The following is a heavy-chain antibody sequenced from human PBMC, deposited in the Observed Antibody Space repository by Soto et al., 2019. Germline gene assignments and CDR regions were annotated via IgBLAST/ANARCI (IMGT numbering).Heavy chain of an antibody. Sequence: GGSLRLSCAASGFTFDDYAMHWVRQAPGKGLEWVSGISWNSGSIGYADSVKGRFTISRDNAKNSLYLQMNSLRAEETALYYCAKSKYYGSGSYPLFDYWGQGTLVTVSS. D-gene: IGHD3-10*01. CDR3: AKSKYYGSGSYPLFDY. V-gene: IGHV3-9*01. J-gene: IGHJ4*02. CDR1: GFTFDDYA. CDR2: ISWNSGSI.